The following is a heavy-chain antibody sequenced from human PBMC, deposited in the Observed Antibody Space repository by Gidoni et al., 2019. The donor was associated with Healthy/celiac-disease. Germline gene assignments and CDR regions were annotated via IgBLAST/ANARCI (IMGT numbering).Heavy chain of an antibody. CDR2: INHSGST. D-gene: IGHD6-6*01. Sequence: QVQLQQWGAGLLKPSETLSLTCTVYGGSFSGYYWSWIRQPPGKGLEWIGEINHSGSTNYNPSLKSRVTISVDTSKNQFSLKLSSVTAADTAVYYCARGIAARSPYFDYWGQGTLVTVSS. CDR3: ARGIAARSPYFDY. J-gene: IGHJ4*02. CDR1: GGSFSGYY. V-gene: IGHV4-34*01.